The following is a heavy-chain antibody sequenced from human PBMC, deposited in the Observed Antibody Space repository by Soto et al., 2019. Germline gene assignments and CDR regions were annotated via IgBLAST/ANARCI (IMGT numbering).Heavy chain of an antibody. CDR2: ITGSGGST. Sequence: PGGSLRLSCAASGFTFTNYAMSWVRQAPGKGLEWVSIITGSGGSTYYADSVKGRFTISRDNIKNTLYLQMNSLRAEDTAVYYCAKDFIEGVPGAIEGGGWDYWGQGTLVTVSS. J-gene: IGHJ4*02. CDR3: AKDFIEGVPGAIEGGGWDY. D-gene: IGHD2-2*02. V-gene: IGHV3-23*01. CDR1: GFTFTNYA.